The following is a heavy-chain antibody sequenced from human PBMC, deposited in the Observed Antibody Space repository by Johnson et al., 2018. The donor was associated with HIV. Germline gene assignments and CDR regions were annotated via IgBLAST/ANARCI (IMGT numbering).Heavy chain of an antibody. V-gene: IGHV3-30*04. CDR1: GFTFRSYA. CDR2: ISYNGSDT. Sequence: QVQLVESGGGVVQPGRSLRVSCAASGFTFRSYAMHWVRQTPGKGLEWVAIISYNGSDTYYADSVKGRFTISRENAKNSLYLQINSLRAEDTAVYYCARIQYNFWSDPDAFDIWGQGTIVIVSS. D-gene: IGHD3-3*01. J-gene: IGHJ3*02. CDR3: ARIQYNFWSDPDAFDI.